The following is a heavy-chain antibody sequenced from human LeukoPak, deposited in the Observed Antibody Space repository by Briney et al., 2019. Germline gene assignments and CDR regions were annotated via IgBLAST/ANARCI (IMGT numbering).Heavy chain of an antibody. J-gene: IGHJ5*02. D-gene: IGHD5-24*01. CDR3: ARESLTWLQSRTSWFDP. CDR1: GGSFSGYF. Sequence: SETLSLTCAVYGGSFSGYFWGWIRQPPGKGLEWIGTIYYSGSTYYNPSLKSRVTISVDSSKNQFSLRLSSVTAADTAVYYCARESLTWLQSRTSWFDPWGQGTLVTVSS. V-gene: IGHV4-34*01. CDR2: IYYSGST.